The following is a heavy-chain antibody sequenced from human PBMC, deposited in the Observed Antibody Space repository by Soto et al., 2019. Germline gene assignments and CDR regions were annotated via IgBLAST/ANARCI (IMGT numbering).Heavy chain of an antibody. CDR3: ASQQGAEDAFDI. J-gene: IGHJ3*02. V-gene: IGHV4-39*01. Sequence: PSETLSLTCTVSVASISSSNHYWGWIRQPPGKGLEWIGSIYYSGSTYYNPSLKSRVTISVDTSKNQFSLKLSSVTAAFTAVYYCASQQGAEDAFDIWGQGTMVTVSS. D-gene: IGHD1-26*01. CDR2: IYYSGST. CDR1: VASISSSNHY.